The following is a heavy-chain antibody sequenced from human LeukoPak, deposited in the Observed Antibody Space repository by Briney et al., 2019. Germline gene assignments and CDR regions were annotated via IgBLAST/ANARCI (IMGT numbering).Heavy chain of an antibody. D-gene: IGHD6-19*01. CDR1: GGSISSYY. Sequence: SETLSLTCTLSGGSISSYYRSWIRQPAEKGLEWIGRIYTSESTNYNPSLKSRVTMSVDTSKNQFSLKLSSVTAADTAVYYCVRAVAATAPDYFDYWGQGTLVTVSS. CDR3: VRAVAATAPDYFDY. CDR2: IYTSEST. V-gene: IGHV4-4*07. J-gene: IGHJ4*02.